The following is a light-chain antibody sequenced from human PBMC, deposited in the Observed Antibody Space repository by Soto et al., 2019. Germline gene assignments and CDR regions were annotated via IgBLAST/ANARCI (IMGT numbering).Light chain of an antibody. V-gene: IGLV1-40*01. CDR1: NSNIGAGSG. J-gene: IGLJ2*01. CDR2: ANT. CDR3: QSFDSSLTGLI. Sequence: QSVLTQPPSATGAPGQRVTISCTGNNSNIGAGSGVNWYQQFPDKAPKLLIYANTHRPSGVPDRFSGSTSATSASLAITGLQTQDEADYYCQSFDSSLTGLIFGGGTKVTVL.